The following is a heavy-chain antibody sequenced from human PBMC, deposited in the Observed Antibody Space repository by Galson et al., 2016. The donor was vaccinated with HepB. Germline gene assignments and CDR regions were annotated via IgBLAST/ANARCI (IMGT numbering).Heavy chain of an antibody. V-gene: IGHV4-39*01. Sequence: SETLSLTCIVSGDSISSSSYFWGWIRQPPGKGLEWIGTIYYRGSTSYNPSLQRRATISVDPSKNQFSLKLNSVTATDTAVYYCARLRGIWGSSWYGGDMDVWGKGTTVTVSS. CDR2: IYYRGST. J-gene: IGHJ6*03. D-gene: IGHD6-13*01. CDR1: GDSISSSSYF. CDR3: ARLRGIWGSSWYGGDMDV.